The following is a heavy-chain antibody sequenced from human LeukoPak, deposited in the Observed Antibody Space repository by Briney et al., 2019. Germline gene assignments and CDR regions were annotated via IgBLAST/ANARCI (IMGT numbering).Heavy chain of an antibody. Sequence: SETLSLTCTVSGGSISSYYWSWIRQPPGKGLERIGYIYYIGSTNYNPSLKSRVTISVDTSKNQFSLKLSSVTAADTAVYYCARDPAGGISGISSYWYFDLWGRGTLVTVSS. CDR3: ARDPAGGISGISSYWYFDL. CDR2: IYYIGST. CDR1: GGSISSYY. D-gene: IGHD1-26*01. V-gene: IGHV4-59*01. J-gene: IGHJ2*01.